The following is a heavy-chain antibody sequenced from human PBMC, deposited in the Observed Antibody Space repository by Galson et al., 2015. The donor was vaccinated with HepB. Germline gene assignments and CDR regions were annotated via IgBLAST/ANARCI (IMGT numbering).Heavy chain of an antibody. J-gene: IGHJ3*02. CDR2: IIPIFGTA. V-gene: IGHV1-69*06. CDR1: GGTFSSYA. Sequence: SVKVSCKASGGTFSSYAISWVRQAPGQGLEWMGGIIPIFGTANYAQKFQGRVTITADKSTSTAYMELSSLRSEDTAVYYCARGAQIVVVITAGNDAFDIWGQGTMVTVSS. D-gene: IGHD3-22*01. CDR3: ARGAQIVVVITAGNDAFDI.